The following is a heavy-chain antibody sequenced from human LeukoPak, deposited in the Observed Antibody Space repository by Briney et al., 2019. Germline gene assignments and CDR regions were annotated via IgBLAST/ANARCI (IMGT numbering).Heavy chain of an antibody. D-gene: IGHD5-12*01. J-gene: IGHJ4*02. Sequence: GGSLRLSCAASGFTFSTYSMNWLRLAPGKGLEWVSSISPDSNYKYYVDSVKGRFTISRDNAKSSLYLQMNSLRAEDTAVYYCVRGGYRGFDYEYWGQGALVTVSS. CDR3: VRGGYRGFDYEY. CDR1: GFTFSTYS. V-gene: IGHV3-21*01. CDR2: ISPDSNYK.